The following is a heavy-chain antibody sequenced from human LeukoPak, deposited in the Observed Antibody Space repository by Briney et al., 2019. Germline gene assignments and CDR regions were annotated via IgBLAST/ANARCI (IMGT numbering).Heavy chain of an antibody. D-gene: IGHD6-6*01. V-gene: IGHV1-2*02. CDR2: INPNSGGT. J-gene: IGHJ5*02. Sequence: ASVKVSCKASGYTFTGYYMHWVRQAPGQGLEWMGWINPNSGGTNYAQKFQGGVTMTRDTSISTAYMELSRLRSDDTAVYYCATSPHYSSSSPLGWFDPWGQGTLVTVSS. CDR3: ATSPHYSSSSPLGWFDP. CDR1: GYTFTGYY.